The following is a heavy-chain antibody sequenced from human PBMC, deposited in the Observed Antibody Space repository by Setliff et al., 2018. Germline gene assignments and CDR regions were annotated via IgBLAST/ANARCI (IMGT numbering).Heavy chain of an antibody. CDR2: IYYSGST. CDR1: GGSISSSSYY. CDR3: ARSPITIFGVVLHPLDY. V-gene: IGHV4-39*07. J-gene: IGHJ4*02. D-gene: IGHD3-3*01. Sequence: SETLSLTCTVSGGSISSSSYYWGWIRQPPGKGLEWIGGIYYSGSTYYNPSLKSRVTISVDTSKNQFSLKLSSVTAADTAVYYCARSPITIFGVVLHPLDYWGQGTLVTVSS.